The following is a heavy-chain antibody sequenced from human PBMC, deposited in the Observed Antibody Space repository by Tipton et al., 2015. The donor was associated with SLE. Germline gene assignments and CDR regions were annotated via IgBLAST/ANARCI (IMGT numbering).Heavy chain of an antibody. CDR2: INHSGST. J-gene: IGHJ6*03. D-gene: IGHD2-21*02. CDR3: ARGGVTYGYYYYMDV. Sequence: TLSLTCAVYGGSFSGYYWSWIRQPPGKGLEWIGKINHSGSTNYNPSLKSRVTMSVDTSKSQFSLKLSSVTAADTAVYYCARGGVTYGYYYYMDVWGKGTTVTVSS. CDR1: GGSFSGYY. V-gene: IGHV4-34*01.